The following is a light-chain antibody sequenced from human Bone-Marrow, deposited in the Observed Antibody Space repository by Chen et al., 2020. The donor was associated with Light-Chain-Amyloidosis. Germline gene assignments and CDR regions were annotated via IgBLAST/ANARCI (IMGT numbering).Light chain of an antibody. CDR2: GNN. CDR3: QSFDNRLSGWM. J-gene: IGLJ3*02. V-gene: IGLV1-40*01. CDR1: SSNIGAGYD. Sequence: QSVLTQPPSLSGAPGPRVTLPCSGSSSNIGAGYDVHWYQQFPGTAPKLLLYGNNNRPSGVSDRFSGSKSGTSGSLTITGLQNDDEADYYCQSFDNRLSGWMFGGGTRLTVL.